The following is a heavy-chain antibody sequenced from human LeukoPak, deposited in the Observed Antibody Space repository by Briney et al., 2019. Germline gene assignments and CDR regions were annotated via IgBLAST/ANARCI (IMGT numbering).Heavy chain of an antibody. CDR1: GGSFSGYY. V-gene: IGHV4-34*01. D-gene: IGHD1-20*01. CDR3: ARYRDNRLRYFDY. J-gene: IGHJ4*02. CDR2: INHSGST. Sequence: PSETLSLTCAVYGGSFSGYYWSWIRQPPGKGLEWIGEINHSGSTNYNPSLKSRVTISVDTSKNQFSLKLSSVTAADTAVYYCARYRDNRLRYFDYWGQGTLVTVSS.